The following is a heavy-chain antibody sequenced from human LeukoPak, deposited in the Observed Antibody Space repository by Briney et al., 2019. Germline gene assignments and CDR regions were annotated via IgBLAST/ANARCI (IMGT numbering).Heavy chain of an antibody. CDR1: GFTFSSYA. CDR2: ISSNGGST. CDR3: ARDKYSSGFFDY. Sequence: PGGSLRLSCAASGFTFSSYAMHWVRQAPGKGLEYVSAISSNGGSTYYANSVKGRFTISRDNSKNTLYLQMGSLRAEDMAVYYCARDKYSSGFFDYWGQGTLVTVSS. V-gene: IGHV3-64*01. J-gene: IGHJ4*02. D-gene: IGHD6-19*01.